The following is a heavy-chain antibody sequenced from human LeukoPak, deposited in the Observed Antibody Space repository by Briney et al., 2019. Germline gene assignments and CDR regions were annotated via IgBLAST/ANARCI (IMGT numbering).Heavy chain of an antibody. CDR2: IYHSGST. J-gene: IGHJ5*02. CDR3: ARVGEYSSSPGFDP. Sequence: SETLSLTCAVSGYSISSGYYWGWIRQPPGKGLEWIGSIYHSGSTYYNPSLKCRVTISVDTSKNQFSLKLSSVTAADTAVYYCARVGEYSSSPGFDPWGQGTLVTVSS. CDR1: GYSISSGYY. V-gene: IGHV4-38-2*01. D-gene: IGHD6-13*01.